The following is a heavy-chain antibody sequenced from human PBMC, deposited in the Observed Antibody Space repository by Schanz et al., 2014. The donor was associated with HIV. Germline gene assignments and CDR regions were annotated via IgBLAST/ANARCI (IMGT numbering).Heavy chain of an antibody. Sequence: QVQLVQSGAEVKKPGSSVKVSCKASGGTFSRYAISWVRQAPGQGLEWMGGIIPVFGTRNYAQRFQGRVTINADESTSTAYMELTRLRSDDTAVYYCARDDPFDPWGQGTLVTVSS. CDR2: IIPVFGTR. J-gene: IGHJ5*02. CDR3: ARDDPFDP. CDR1: GGTFSRYA. V-gene: IGHV1-69*01.